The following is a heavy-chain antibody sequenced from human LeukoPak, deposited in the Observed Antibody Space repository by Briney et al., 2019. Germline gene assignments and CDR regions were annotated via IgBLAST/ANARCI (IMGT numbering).Heavy chain of an antibody. D-gene: IGHD6-19*01. CDR2: IYSSGST. Sequence: SETLSLTCTVSGGSISNFYWSWIRQPPGKGLEWIGYIYSSGSTKYNPSLKSRVTISVDTSKNQLSLKLSSVTAADTAVYYCARGSVADRYNWFDPWGQGILVIVSS. V-gene: IGHV4-59*01. CDR3: ARGSVADRYNWFDP. J-gene: IGHJ5*02. CDR1: GGSISNFY.